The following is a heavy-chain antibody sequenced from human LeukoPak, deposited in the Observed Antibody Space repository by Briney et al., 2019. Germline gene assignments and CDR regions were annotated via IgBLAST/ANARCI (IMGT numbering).Heavy chain of an antibody. D-gene: IGHD3-3*01. CDR2: IYSTGST. J-gene: IGHJ6*02. Sequence: SETLSLTCTVSGGSISSYYWSWIRQPAGKGLEWIGRIYSTGSTNYNPSLKSRVTISVDTSKNQFSLKLSSVTAADTAVYYCARGLRVFGVVITTHYYYYGMDVWGQGTTVTVSS. CDR3: ARGLRVFGVVITTHYYYYGMDV. CDR1: GGSISSYY. V-gene: IGHV4-4*07.